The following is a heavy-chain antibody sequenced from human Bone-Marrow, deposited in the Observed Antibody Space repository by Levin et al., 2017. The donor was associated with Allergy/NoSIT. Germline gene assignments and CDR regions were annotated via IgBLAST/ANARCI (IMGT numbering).Heavy chain of an antibody. CDR2: TSHSGST. J-gene: IGHJ4*02. Sequence: SETLSLTCTVSGASVSTGGYYWTWIRQRPGEGLEWIGYTSHSGSTYHNPSLKSRVTISLDMSTNQLSLKLTTVTAADTAVYYCARDKLEVAGTEDVRYFDFWGQGILVTVSS. V-gene: IGHV4-31*03. CDR1: GASVSTGGYY. D-gene: IGHD6-19*01. CDR3: ARDKLEVAGTEDVRYFDF.